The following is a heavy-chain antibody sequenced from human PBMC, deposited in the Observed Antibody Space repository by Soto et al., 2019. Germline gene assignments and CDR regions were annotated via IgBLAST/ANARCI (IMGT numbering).Heavy chain of an antibody. Sequence: QVQLVQSGAEEKKPGASVKVSCKASGYTLTGYAMHWVRQAPGQRLEWMGWINAGNGNTKYSQKFQGRVTITRDTSASTAYMELSSLRSEDTAVYYCAIAVAVAADFDYWGQGTLVTLSS. J-gene: IGHJ4*02. D-gene: IGHD6-19*01. V-gene: IGHV1-3*05. CDR3: AIAVAVAADFDY. CDR2: INAGNGNT. CDR1: GYTLTGYA.